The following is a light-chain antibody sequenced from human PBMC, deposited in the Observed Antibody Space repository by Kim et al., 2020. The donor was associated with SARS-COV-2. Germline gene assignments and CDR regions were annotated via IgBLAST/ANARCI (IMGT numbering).Light chain of an antibody. Sequence: ALGQTGRITCQGDSLRSYYASWYQKKPGQAPVLVIYGKNNRPSGIPDRFSGSSSGNTASLTITGAQAEDEADYYCNSRDSSGNHYVFGTGTKVTVL. CDR1: SLRSYY. V-gene: IGLV3-19*01. J-gene: IGLJ1*01. CDR2: GKN. CDR3: NSRDSSGNHYV.